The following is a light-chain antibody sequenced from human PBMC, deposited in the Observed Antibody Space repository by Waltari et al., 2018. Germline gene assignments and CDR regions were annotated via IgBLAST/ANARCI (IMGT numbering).Light chain of an antibody. CDR2: NTD. CDR3: AAWDDGLNAWV. V-gene: IGLV1-44*01. CDR1: LSNIGVTP. Sequence: QSVLTQTPSASGTPGQRVTISCSGRLSNIGVTPVNWYHQPAGAAPKLLISNTDQWPSGVPDRFYASKSGASASLAISGLQSEDEGDYHCAAWDDGLNAWVFGGGTKVTVL. J-gene: IGLJ3*02.